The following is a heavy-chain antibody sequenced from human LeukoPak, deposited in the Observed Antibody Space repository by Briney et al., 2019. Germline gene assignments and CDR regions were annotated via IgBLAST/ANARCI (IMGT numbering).Heavy chain of an antibody. CDR1: GFTFSSYS. D-gene: IGHD1-26*01. CDR3: ARDLIVGGNHDAFDI. CDR2: IYSGGTT. V-gene: IGHV3-53*01. J-gene: IGHJ3*02. Sequence: GGSLRLSCAASGFTFSSYSMNWVRQAPGKGLEWVSVIYSGGTTYYADSVKGRFTISRDNSKNTLYLQMNSLRAEDTAVYYCARDLIVGGNHDAFDIWGQGTMVTVSS.